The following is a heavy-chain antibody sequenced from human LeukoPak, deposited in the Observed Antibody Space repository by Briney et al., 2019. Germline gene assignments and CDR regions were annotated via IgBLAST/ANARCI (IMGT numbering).Heavy chain of an antibody. D-gene: IGHD3-10*01. V-gene: IGHV3-9*01. CDR2: ISWNSGSI. Sequence: GGSLRLSCAASGFTFDDYAMRWVRQAPGKGLEWVSGISWNSGSIGYADSVKGRFAISRDNAKNSLYLQMNSLRAEDTAVYYCARSRTYGSGSSYYFDYWGQGTLVTVSS. J-gene: IGHJ4*02. CDR3: ARSRTYGSGSSYYFDY. CDR1: GFTFDDYA.